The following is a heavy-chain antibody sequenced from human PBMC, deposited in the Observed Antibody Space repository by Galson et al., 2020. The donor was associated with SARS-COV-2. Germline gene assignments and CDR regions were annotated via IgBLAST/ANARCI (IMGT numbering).Heavy chain of an antibody. Sequence: ASVKVSCEASGYTLTNYGVSWVRQAPGRAFEWMGWISAYNGNTNYDQKFQDRVTMTTDTYTNTAHMELRSLRSDDTAVYYCARGPPNYDFWTDDFYYYGVDVWGQGTTVTVSS. V-gene: IGHV1-18*01. CDR1: GYTLTNYG. D-gene: IGHD3-3*01. J-gene: IGHJ6*02. CDR2: ISAYNGNT. CDR3: ARGPPNYDFWTDDFYYYGVDV.